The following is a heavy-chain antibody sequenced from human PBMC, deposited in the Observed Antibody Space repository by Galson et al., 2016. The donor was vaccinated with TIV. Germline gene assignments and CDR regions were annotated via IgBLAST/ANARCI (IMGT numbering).Heavy chain of an antibody. Sequence: SLRLSCAASEFTFSNYAMNWVRQAPGKGLEWVSAISGSGGSTYYADSVKGRFTISRDNSKNTLYLQMNRLRAEDTAVYYCAKGTIQLRYYFDYWGQGTLVTVSS. CDR2: ISGSGGST. CDR1: EFTFSNYA. J-gene: IGHJ4*02. CDR3: AKGTIQLRYYFDY. D-gene: IGHD1/OR15-1a*01. V-gene: IGHV3-23*01.